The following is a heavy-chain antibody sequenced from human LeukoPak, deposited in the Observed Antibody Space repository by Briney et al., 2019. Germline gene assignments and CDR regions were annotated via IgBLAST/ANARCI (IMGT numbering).Heavy chain of an antibody. V-gene: IGHV1-8*01. J-gene: IGHJ5*02. CDR2: MNPNSGNT. CDR1: GYTFTSYD. D-gene: IGHD2-2*01. Sequence: VASVKVSCKASGYTFTSYDINWVRQATGQGLEWMGWMNPNSGNTGYAQKFQSRVTMTRNTSISTAYMELSSLRSEDTAVYYCARGPALYCSSTSCYAGSAFDPWGQGTLVTVSS. CDR3: ARGPALYCSSTSCYAGSAFDP.